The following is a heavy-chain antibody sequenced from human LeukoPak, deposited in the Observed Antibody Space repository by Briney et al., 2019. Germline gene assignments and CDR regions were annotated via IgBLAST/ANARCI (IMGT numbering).Heavy chain of an antibody. CDR3: TRVPYL. CDR2: IKSDGSST. Sequence: PGGSLRLSCAASGFTFSSYWMHWVRQAPGKGLVWVSRIKSDGSSTSYADSVKGRFTISRDDAKNTLYLQMNSLRAEDTAVYYCTRVPYLGGQGTLVTVSS. D-gene: IGHD2/OR15-2a*01. J-gene: IGHJ4*02. V-gene: IGHV3-74*01. CDR1: GFTFSSYW.